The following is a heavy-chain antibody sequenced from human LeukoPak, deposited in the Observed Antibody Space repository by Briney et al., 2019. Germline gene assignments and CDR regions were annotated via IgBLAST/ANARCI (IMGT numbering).Heavy chain of an antibody. D-gene: IGHD6-19*01. Sequence: GGSLRLSCAASGFTFSSYGMSWVRQAPGKGLEWVSAISGSGGSTYYADSVKGRFTISRDNSKNTLYLQLNSLNTEDTAVYYCTTVSGYSSGPFEDWGQGTLVTVSS. V-gene: IGHV3-23*01. J-gene: IGHJ4*02. CDR1: GFTFSSYG. CDR3: TTVSGYSSGPFED. CDR2: ISGSGGST.